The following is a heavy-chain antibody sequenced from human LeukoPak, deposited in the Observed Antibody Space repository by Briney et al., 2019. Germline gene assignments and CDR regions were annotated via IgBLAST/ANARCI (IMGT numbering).Heavy chain of an antibody. V-gene: IGHV3-48*04. Sequence: QPGGSLRLSCAASGFTFSSYSMNWVRQAPGKGLEWVSYISGSSRVIYYADSVKGRFTVSRDNAKNSLYLQMNSLRAEDTAVYYCARVRMYGEHQFDPWGQGTLVTVSS. D-gene: IGHD4-17*01. CDR1: GFTFSSYS. CDR2: ISGSSRVI. CDR3: ARVRMYGEHQFDP. J-gene: IGHJ5*02.